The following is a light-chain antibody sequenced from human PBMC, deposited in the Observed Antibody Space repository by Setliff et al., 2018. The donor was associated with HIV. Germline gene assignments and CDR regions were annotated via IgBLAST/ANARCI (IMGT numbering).Light chain of an antibody. Sequence: QSVLTQPASVSGSPGQSITISCTGTSSDVGSYNYVPWYQQHPGKAPKLMISEVSNRPSGVSNRFSGSKSDNTASLTISGLQAEDEADYFCSSFTITTTLVFGTGTKVTVL. CDR3: SSFTITTTLV. CDR2: EVS. V-gene: IGLV2-14*01. CDR1: SSDVGSYNY. J-gene: IGLJ1*01.